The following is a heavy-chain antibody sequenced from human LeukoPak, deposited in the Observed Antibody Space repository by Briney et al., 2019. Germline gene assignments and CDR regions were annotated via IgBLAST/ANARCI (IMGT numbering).Heavy chain of an antibody. CDR1: GFTFSSYA. V-gene: IGHV3-23*01. CDR2: ISGSGGST. CDR3: AKMPVSYSSGWSTFDY. Sequence: GGSLRLSCAASGFTFSSYAMSWVRQAPGKGLEWVSAISGSGGSTYYADSVKGRLTISRDNSKNTLYLQMNSLRAEDAAIYYCAKMPVSYSSGWSTFDYWGQGSLVTVSS. D-gene: IGHD6-19*01. J-gene: IGHJ4*02.